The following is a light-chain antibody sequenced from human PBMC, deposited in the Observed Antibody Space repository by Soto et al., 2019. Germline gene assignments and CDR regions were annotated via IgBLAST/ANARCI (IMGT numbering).Light chain of an antibody. V-gene: IGKV3-11*01. Sequence: EIVLTQSPATLSLSPGEGATLSCRASQSISTHLACYQQRPGQAPRLLIYDASNRATGIPARFSGSGSGTDFTLTINSLEPEDFAVYYCQQRSDWPPWTFGQGTKVEIK. J-gene: IGKJ1*01. CDR1: QSISTH. CDR2: DAS. CDR3: QQRSDWPPWT.